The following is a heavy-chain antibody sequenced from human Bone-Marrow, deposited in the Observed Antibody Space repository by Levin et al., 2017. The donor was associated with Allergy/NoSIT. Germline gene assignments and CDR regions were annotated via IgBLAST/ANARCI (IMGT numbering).Heavy chain of an antibody. D-gene: IGHD3-22*01. J-gene: IGHJ6*02. CDR2: ISAGGNYI. CDR1: GILFSSYD. V-gene: IGHV3-21*01. CDR3: ASWAMYHYDRSAFDYFYFAIDV. Sequence: ASVKVSCAASGILFSSYDMNWVRQAPGQGLEWVSSISAGGNYIYYADSVKGRFTISRDNAKNSLFLQMNSLRAEDTAVYYCASWAMYHYDRSAFDYFYFAIDVWGQAATVAFSS.